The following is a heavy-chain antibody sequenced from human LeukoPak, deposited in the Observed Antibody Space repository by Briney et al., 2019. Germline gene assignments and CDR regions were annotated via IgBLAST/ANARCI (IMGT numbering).Heavy chain of an antibody. CDR1: GGTFSSYA. D-gene: IGHD1-20*01. Sequence: ASVKVSCKASGGTFSSYAISWVRQAPGQGLEWMGGIIPIFGTANYVQKFQGRVTITTDESTSTAYMELSSLRSEDTAVYYCARGGIEDNFNFDPWGQGTLVTVSS. J-gene: IGHJ5*02. CDR2: IIPIFGTA. V-gene: IGHV1-69*05. CDR3: ARGGIEDNFNFDP.